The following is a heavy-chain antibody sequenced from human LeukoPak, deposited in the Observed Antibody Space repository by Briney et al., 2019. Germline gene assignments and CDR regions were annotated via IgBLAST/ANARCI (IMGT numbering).Heavy chain of an antibody. J-gene: IGHJ6*03. CDR2: IYYSGST. V-gene: IGHV4-39*07. Sequence: SETLSLTCTVSGGSISSSSYYWGWIRQPPGKGLEWIGSIYYSGSTNYNPSLKSRVTISIDTSKSQFSLRLTSVTAADTAVYYCARLDAYSSSSNYYYYMDVWGKGTTVTVSS. CDR3: ARLDAYSSSSNYYYYMDV. CDR1: GGSISSSSYY. D-gene: IGHD6-6*01.